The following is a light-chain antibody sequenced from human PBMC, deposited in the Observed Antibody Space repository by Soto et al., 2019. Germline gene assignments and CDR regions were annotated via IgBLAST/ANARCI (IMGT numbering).Light chain of an antibody. V-gene: IGKV1-9*01. Sequence: DIQLTQSPSFLSASVGDRVTITCRASQGISSYLAWYQQKPGKPPNLLIHTASTLQSGVPSRFSGSGSGTEFTLTISSLQPEDFATYYCQQRNSYPITFGQGTRLEIK. CDR1: QGISSY. J-gene: IGKJ5*01. CDR2: TAS. CDR3: QQRNSYPIT.